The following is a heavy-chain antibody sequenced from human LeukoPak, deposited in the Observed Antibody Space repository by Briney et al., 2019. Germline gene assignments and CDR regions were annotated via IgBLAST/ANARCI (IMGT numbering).Heavy chain of an antibody. CDR1: GFTFDDYG. V-gene: IGHV3-23*01. CDR3: ARAVAGNFDY. J-gene: IGHJ4*02. D-gene: IGHD6-19*01. CDR2: ISGSGGST. Sequence: GGSLRLSCAASGFTFDDYGMSWVRQAPGKGLEWVSGISGSGGSTYYADSVKGRFTISRDNSKNTLYLQMNSLRAEDTAIYYCARAVAGNFDYWGQGTLVTVSS.